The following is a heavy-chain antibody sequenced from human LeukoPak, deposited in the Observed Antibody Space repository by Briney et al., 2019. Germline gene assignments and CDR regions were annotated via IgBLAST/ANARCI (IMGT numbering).Heavy chain of an antibody. J-gene: IGHJ4*02. V-gene: IGHV3-30*04. CDR3: ARDLSGGKSGYY. CDR1: GFTFSSYA. CDR2: ISYDGSNK. D-gene: IGHD4-23*01. Sequence: PGGSLRLSCVASGFTFSSYAMHWVRQAPGKGLEWVAVISYDGSNKYYADSVKGRFTISRDNSKNTLYLQMNSLRAEDTAVYYCARDLSGGKSGYYWGQGTLVTVSS.